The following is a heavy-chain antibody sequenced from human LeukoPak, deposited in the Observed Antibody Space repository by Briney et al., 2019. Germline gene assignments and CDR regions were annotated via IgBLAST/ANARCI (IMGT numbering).Heavy chain of an antibody. CDR3: ARGWWRFGDY. D-gene: IGHD3-10*01. J-gene: IGHJ4*02. Sequence: KPSETLSLTCAVNGGSFSGYYWSWIRQPPGQGLEWIGEINHSGSTNYNPSLKSRVTISVDTSKNQFSLKLSSVTAADTAVYYCARGWWRFGDYWGQGTLVTVSS. CDR1: GGSFSGYY. V-gene: IGHV4-34*01. CDR2: INHSGST.